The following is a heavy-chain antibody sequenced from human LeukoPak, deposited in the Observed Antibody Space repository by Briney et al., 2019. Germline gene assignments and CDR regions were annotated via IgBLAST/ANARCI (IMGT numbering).Heavy chain of an antibody. J-gene: IGHJ3*02. Sequence: SSETLSLTCTVSGGSISSSSYYWGWIRQPPGKGLEWIGSIYYSGSTYYNPSLKSRVTISVDTSKNQFSLKLSSVTAADTAVYYCARGIAAAGSFDAFDIWGQGTMVTVSS. CDR2: IYYSGST. V-gene: IGHV4-39*07. CDR3: ARGIAAAGSFDAFDI. D-gene: IGHD6-13*01. CDR1: GGSISSSSYY.